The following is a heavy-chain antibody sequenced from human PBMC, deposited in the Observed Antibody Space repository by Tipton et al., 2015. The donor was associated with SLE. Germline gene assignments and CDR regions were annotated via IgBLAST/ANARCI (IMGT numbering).Heavy chain of an antibody. CDR3: AKAMLSDYYGMDV. V-gene: IGHV3-23*01. CDR1: GFTFSSYA. CDR2: ISGSGGKK. J-gene: IGHJ6*02. D-gene: IGHD2-8*01. Sequence: SLRLSCAASGFTFSSYAMSWVRQAPGKGLEWVSAISGSGGKKNYADPVKGRFTISRDNSKNTLYLQMNSLRAEDTAVYYCAKAMLSDYYGMDVWGQGTTVTVSS.